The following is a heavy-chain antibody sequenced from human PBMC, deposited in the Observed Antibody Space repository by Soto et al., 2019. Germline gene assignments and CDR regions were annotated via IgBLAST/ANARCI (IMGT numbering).Heavy chain of an antibody. Sequence: SETLSLTCAVSGGSITGADSYWFWIRKPPGKGLEWIGYIAYSGDTYYNPSLRSRVTISADRSKNKFSLKLRSVTAADTAVYYCARGDCSGGSCYSGAFDIWGQGTMVTVSS. V-gene: IGHV4-30-4*02. CDR3: ARGDCSGGSCYSGAFDI. CDR1: GGSITGADSY. J-gene: IGHJ3*02. D-gene: IGHD2-15*01. CDR2: IAYSGDT.